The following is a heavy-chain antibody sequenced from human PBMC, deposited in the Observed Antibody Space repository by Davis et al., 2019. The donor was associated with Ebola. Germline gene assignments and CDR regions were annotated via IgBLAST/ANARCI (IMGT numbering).Heavy chain of an antibody. J-gene: IGHJ4*02. CDR3: ARGRYSGSYDY. V-gene: IGHV4-59*01. Sequence: SETLSLTCTVSGDSISNYYWSWIRQPPGKGLDWIGYIFYSGTTNYNPSLNSRVTMSVDSSKNQFSLELTSVSAADTAMYYCARGRYSGSYDYWGQGTLVTVSS. D-gene: IGHD1-26*01. CDR1: GDSISNYY. CDR2: IFYSGTT.